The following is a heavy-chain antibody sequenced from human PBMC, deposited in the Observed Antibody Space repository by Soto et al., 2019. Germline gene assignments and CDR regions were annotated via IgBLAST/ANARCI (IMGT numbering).Heavy chain of an antibody. J-gene: IGHJ4*02. Sequence: PGGSLRLSCAASGFTFSSYAMSWVRQAHGKGLEWVSSISGSGDSTYYADSVKGRVTISRDNSKNTLYLQMNSLRAEDTAIYYCAKVPYYSDTSGYYANFEYWGQGALVTVSS. CDR1: GFTFSSYA. D-gene: IGHD3-22*01. CDR3: AKVPYYSDTSGYYANFEY. V-gene: IGHV3-23*01. CDR2: ISGSGDST.